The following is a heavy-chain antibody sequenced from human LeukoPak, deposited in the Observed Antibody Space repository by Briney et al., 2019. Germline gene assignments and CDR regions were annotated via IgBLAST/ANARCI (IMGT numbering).Heavy chain of an antibody. Sequence: GGSLRLSCAVSGFTFSDHYMDWVRQAPGKGLEWVSSISSSSSHIYYADSVKGRFTISRDNAKNSLYLQMNSLRAEDTAVYYCASEQLGHDAFDMWGQGTRVTVSS. J-gene: IGHJ3*02. CDR1: GFTFSDHY. CDR2: ISSSSSHI. D-gene: IGHD1-1*01. CDR3: ASEQLGHDAFDM. V-gene: IGHV3-21*06.